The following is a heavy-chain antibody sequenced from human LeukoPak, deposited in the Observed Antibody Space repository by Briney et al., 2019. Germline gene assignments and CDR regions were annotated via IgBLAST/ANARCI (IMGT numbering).Heavy chain of an antibody. V-gene: IGHV3-33*01. CDR2: TWYDGRNN. D-gene: IGHD2-21*01. Sequence: GGSLRLSCAASGFTFSSYGMHWVRQAPGKGLEWVAVTWYDGRNNYYAASVKGRFTISRDDSKTTVYLLMNSLRTEDTAVYYCAREVAPLYFHYGMDVWGEGTTVTVSS. CDR3: AREVAPLYFHYGMDV. J-gene: IGHJ6*01. CDR1: GFTFSSYG.